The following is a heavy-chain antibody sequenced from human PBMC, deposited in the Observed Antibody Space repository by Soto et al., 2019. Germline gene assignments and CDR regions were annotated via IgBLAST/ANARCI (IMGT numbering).Heavy chain of an antibody. J-gene: IGHJ4*02. CDR2: LESTESGGAT. Sequence: EAHLVESGGGLVKAGGSLRLSCAASGIILSDTWMNWVRQAPGKGLEWVGRLESTESGGATDFASTVKGRFTVSRDDSKTPLSLHRTSLQPEDTAVYYCVAESHVTPYNFENWGQGALVTVSS. D-gene: IGHD2-21*02. CDR1: GIILSDTW. CDR3: VAESHVTPYNFEN. V-gene: IGHV3-15*04.